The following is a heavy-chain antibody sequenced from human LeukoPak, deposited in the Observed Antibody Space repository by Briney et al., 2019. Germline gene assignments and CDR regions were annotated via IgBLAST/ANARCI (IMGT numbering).Heavy chain of an antibody. CDR2: INPSGGST. V-gene: IGHV1-46*01. Sequence: ASVKVSCKASGYTFTSYYMHWVRQAPGQGLEWMGIINPSGGSTSYAQKFQGRVTMTRDTSTSTVYMELSSLRSEDTAVYYCARGSTYYYDSSGYDLPQNYYYYMDVWGKGTTVTVSS. CDR1: GYTFTSYY. J-gene: IGHJ6*03. CDR3: ARGSTYYYDSSGYDLPQNYYYYMDV. D-gene: IGHD3-22*01.